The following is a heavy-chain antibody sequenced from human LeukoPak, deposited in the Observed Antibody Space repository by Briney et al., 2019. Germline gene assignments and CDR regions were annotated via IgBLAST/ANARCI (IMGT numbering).Heavy chain of an antibody. CDR3: ARAGPREEWLRRVWFDP. D-gene: IGHD5-12*01. CDR1: GFTFSSYA. Sequence: GGSLRLSCAASGFTFSSYAMHWVRLAPGKGLESVLAISSNGGSTYYANSVKGRCTISRDNSKNTLYLQMGSLRAEDMAVYYCARAGPREEWLRRVWFDPWGQGTLVTVSS. CDR2: ISSNGGST. V-gene: IGHV3-64*01. J-gene: IGHJ5*02.